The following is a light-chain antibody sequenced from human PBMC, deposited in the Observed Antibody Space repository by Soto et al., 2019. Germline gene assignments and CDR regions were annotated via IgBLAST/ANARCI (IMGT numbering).Light chain of an antibody. Sequence: VMTQSPLSLPVTPGEPASISCRSSQSLLHSNGYKYLDWYLQKPGQYPHLLIYLGSNRASGVPDRFSGSESGTDFTLKISRVEAEDVGIYYCMQALQTPWTFGQGTKVEIK. V-gene: IGKV2-28*01. CDR1: QSLLHSNGYKY. CDR2: LGS. J-gene: IGKJ1*01. CDR3: MQALQTPWT.